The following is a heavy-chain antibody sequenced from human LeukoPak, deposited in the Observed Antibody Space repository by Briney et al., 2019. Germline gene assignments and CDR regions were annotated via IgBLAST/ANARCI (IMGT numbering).Heavy chain of an antibody. CDR3: ARGRDGLDWYFDL. CDR1: GDSISSYY. Sequence: SETLSLTCTVSGDSISSYYWSWIRQPPGKGLEWIGYIFYTGSTKYNPSLKSRVTISVDTSENQFSLKLSSVTAADTAVYYCARGRDGLDWYFDLWGRGTLVTVSS. V-gene: IGHV4-59*08. J-gene: IGHJ2*01. CDR2: IFYTGST. D-gene: IGHD5-24*01.